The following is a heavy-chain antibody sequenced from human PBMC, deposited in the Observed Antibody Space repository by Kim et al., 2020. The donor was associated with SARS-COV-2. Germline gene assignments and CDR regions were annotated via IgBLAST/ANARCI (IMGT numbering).Heavy chain of an antibody. CDR1: GYTFTGYD. CDR2: INPNSGNT. Sequence: ASVKVSCKASGYTFTGYDMHWVRQAPGQGLEWMGRINPNSGNTNYAQKFQGRVTMTRDTSISTAYMELSSLRSDDTAVYYCARDEARDSSSYYYHYWRDV. J-gene: IGHJ6*01. V-gene: IGHV1-2*06. CDR3: ARDEARDSSSYYYHYWRDV. D-gene: IGHD6-13*01.